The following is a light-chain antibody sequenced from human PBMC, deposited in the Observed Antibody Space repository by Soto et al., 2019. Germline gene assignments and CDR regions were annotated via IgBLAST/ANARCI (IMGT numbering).Light chain of an antibody. V-gene: IGLV2-14*01. CDR2: DVS. CDR3: SKNGSGRHEV. J-gene: IGLJ1*01. Sequence: QSALTQPASVSGSPGQSITISCTGTSSDVGGHNYVSWYQQHPGKAPKLMIYDVSNRPSGVSNRFSASKSGNTASLTSSGPHAKDEDDHYWSKNGSGRHEVFGTG. CDR1: SSDVGGHNY.